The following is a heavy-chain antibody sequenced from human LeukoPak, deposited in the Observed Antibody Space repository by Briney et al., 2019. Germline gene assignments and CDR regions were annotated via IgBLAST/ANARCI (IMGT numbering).Heavy chain of an antibody. V-gene: IGHV4-61*02. D-gene: IGHD2-2*01. CDR3: AREVIVVVPAAIHNWFDP. CDR2: IYTSGST. J-gene: IGHJ5*02. Sequence: SETLSLTCTVSGGSISSGSYYWSWIRQPAGKGLEWIGRIYTSGSTNYNPSLKSRVTISVDTSKNQFSLTLSSVTAADTAVYYCAREVIVVVPAAIHNWFDPWGQGTLVTVSS. CDR1: GGSISSGSYY.